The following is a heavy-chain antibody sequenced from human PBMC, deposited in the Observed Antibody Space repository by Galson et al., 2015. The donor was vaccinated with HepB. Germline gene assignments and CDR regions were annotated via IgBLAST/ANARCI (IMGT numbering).Heavy chain of an antibody. Sequence: SVKVSCKASGGTFSSYAISWVRQAPGQGLEWMGGIIPILGIANYAQKFQGRVTITAGKSTSTAYMELSSLRSEDTAVYYCARVYLGIEYYYYYYMDVWGKGTTVTVSS. CDR1: GGTFSSYA. V-gene: IGHV1-69*10. CDR3: ARVYLGIEYYYYYYMDV. D-gene: IGHD3-16*01. J-gene: IGHJ6*03. CDR2: IIPILGIA.